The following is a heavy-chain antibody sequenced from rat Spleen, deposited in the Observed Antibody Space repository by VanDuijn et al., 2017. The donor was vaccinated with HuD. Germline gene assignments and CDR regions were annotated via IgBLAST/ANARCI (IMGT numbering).Heavy chain of an antibody. CDR2: ISYDGSST. Sequence: EVQLVESGGGLVQPGRSLKLSCAASGFTFSNYGMAWVRQAPTKGLEWVATISYDGSSTYYRDSVKGRFTISRDNAKSTLYLQMDSLRSEDTATYYCATDPVGAWYFDYWGQGVMVTVSS. D-gene: IGHD5-1*01. V-gene: IGHV5-29*01. J-gene: IGHJ2*01. CDR3: ATDPVGAWYFDY. CDR1: GFTFSNYG.